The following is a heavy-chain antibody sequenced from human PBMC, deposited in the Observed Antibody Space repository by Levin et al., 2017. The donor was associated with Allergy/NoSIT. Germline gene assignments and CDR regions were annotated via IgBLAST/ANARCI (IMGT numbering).Heavy chain of an antibody. CDR1: GFTFDDYA. J-gene: IGHJ4*02. D-gene: IGHD2-2*01. V-gene: IGHV3-9*01. CDR3: AKDMDCITTRCQGSYFDD. CDR2: ISWHSGSI. Sequence: GGSLRLSCAASGFTFDDYAMHWVRQAPGKGLEWVSGISWHSGSIGYADSVKGRFTISRDNAKNSLYLQMNSLRAEDTALYYCAKDMDCITTRCQGSYFDDWGQGTLVTVSS.